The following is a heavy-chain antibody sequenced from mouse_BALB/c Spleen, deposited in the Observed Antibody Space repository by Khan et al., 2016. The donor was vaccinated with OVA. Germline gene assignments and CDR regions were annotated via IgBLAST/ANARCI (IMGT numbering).Heavy chain of an antibody. CDR2: ISYSGNT. Sequence: EVQLVESGPGLVKPSQSLSLTCTVTGYSITSDYAWNWIRQFPGNKLEWLGYISYSGNTNYNPSLKSRISVPRDTSKNQFFLQLNSVTTEDTATDYCARVYGGDFDYWGQGTTLTVSS. D-gene: IGHD2-10*02. J-gene: IGHJ2*01. V-gene: IGHV3-2*02. CDR3: ARVYGGDFDY. CDR1: GYSITSDYA.